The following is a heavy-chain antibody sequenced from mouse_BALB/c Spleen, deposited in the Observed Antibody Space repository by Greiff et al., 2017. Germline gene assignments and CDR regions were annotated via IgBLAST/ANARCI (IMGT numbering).Heavy chain of an antibody. V-gene: IGHV5-17*02. Sequence: EVQGVESGGGLVQPGGSRKLSCAASGFTFSSFGMHWVRQAPEKGLEWVAYISSGSSTIYYADTVKGRFTISRDNPKNTLFLQMTSLRSEDTAMYYCARGWDVDYWGQGTTLTVSS. D-gene: IGHD4-1*01. J-gene: IGHJ2*01. CDR1: GFTFSSFG. CDR3: ARGWDVDY. CDR2: ISSGSSTI.